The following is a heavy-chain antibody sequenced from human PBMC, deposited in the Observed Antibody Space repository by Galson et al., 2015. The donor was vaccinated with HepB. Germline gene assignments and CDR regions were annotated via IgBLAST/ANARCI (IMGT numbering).Heavy chain of an antibody. CDR1: GYTFSGYY. CDR2: ITLNSGGT. V-gene: IGHV1-2*02. Sequence: SVKVSCKASGYTFSGYYIHWVRQAPGQGLEWMGWITLNSGGTNYAHKFQGSVTMTRDTSISTAYMELSRLRSDDTAVYYCASRSSYFDSSGYYRYYGMDVWGQGTTVTVSS. D-gene: IGHD3-22*01. CDR3: ASRSSYFDSSGYYRYYGMDV. J-gene: IGHJ6*02.